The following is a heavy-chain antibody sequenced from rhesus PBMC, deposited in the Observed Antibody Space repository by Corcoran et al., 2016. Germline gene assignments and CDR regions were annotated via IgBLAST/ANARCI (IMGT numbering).Heavy chain of an antibody. Sequence: EVQLVESGGGLAKPGGSLRLSCAASGFTFSDYYIDWVRQAPGKGLEWVSRISNGVGSKWYADSVKGRFTSSRENAKNTLYLQMNSLRAEDTAVYYCARDHSSGWSGYGLDSWGQGVVVTVSS. CDR3: ARDHSSGWSGYGLDS. CDR1: GFTFSDYY. V-gene: IGHV3-178*01. J-gene: IGHJ6*01. D-gene: IGHD6S26*01. CDR2: ISNGVGSK.